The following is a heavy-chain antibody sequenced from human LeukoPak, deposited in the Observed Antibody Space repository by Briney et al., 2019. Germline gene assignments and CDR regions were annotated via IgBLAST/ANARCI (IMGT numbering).Heavy chain of an antibody. D-gene: IGHD3-22*01. CDR2: ISSSSSTI. CDR1: GFTFSSYS. J-gene: IGHJ4*02. CDR3: ASFLGGYSFFH. Sequence: GGSLRLSCAASGFTFSSYSMNWVRQAPGKGLEWVSYISSSSSTIYYADSVKGRFTLSRDNSKNSVFLQMNGLRAEDTAVYYCASFLGGYSFFHWGQGTLVTVSS. V-gene: IGHV3-48*01.